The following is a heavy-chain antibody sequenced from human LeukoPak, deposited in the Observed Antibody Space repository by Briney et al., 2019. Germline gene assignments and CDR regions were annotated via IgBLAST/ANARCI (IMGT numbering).Heavy chain of an antibody. CDR1: GFTFSIFS. Sequence: PGGSLRLSCATSGFTFSIFSMNWVRQAPGKGLEWVSSLSGSGGSTYYADSVKGRFTISRDNSNNTLYLQMNSLRAKDTAIYYCAKRLHSSDYYAAFDYWGQGTLVTVSS. CDR2: LSGSGGST. J-gene: IGHJ4*02. CDR3: AKRLHSSDYYAAFDY. D-gene: IGHD6-25*01. V-gene: IGHV3-23*01.